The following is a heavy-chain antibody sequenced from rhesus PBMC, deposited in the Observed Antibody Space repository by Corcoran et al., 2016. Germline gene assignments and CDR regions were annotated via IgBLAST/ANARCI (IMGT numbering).Heavy chain of an antibody. V-gene: IGHV4-106*01. CDR3: ARASGYSSWEFDY. J-gene: IGHJ4*01. Sequence: QVQLQESGPGLVKPSEPLSLTSAVSGGPISDSYYCSWLRPPPGQGLEWIGYIYGSGGSTYYNPSLKSRVTISTDTSKNQFSLKLSSVTAADTAVYYCARASGYSSWEFDYWGQGVLVTVSS. CDR1: GGPISDSYY. CDR2: IYGSGGST. D-gene: IGHD6-13*01.